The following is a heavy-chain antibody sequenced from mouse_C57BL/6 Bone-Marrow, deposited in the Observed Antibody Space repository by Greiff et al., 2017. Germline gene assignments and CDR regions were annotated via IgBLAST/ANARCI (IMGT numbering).Heavy chain of an antibody. J-gene: IGHJ3*01. V-gene: IGHV1-19*01. D-gene: IGHD1-1*01. CDR1: GYTFTDYY. CDR2: INPYNGGT. Sequence: VQLQQPGPVLVKPGASVKMSCKASGYTFTDYYMNWVKQSHGKSLEWIGVINPYNGGTSYNQKFKGKATLTVDKSSSTAYMELNSLTSEDSAVYYCANYGSSYRWFAYWGQGTLVTVSA. CDR3: ANYGSSYRWFAY.